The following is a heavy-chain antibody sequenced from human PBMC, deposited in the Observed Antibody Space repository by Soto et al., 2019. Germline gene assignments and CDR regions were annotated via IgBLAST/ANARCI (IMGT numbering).Heavy chain of an antibody. V-gene: IGHV1-2*04. J-gene: IGHJ4*02. Sequence: GASVKPSCTASGYTFTVYYMHWVRQAPGRGLEWMGWINPNSGGTNYAQNFQGWVTMTRDTSISTAYMELSRLRSDDTAVYYCARTHCSSTRCYVGSWDYWGQGTLVTVSS. CDR2: INPNSGGT. D-gene: IGHD2-2*01. CDR3: ARTHCSSTRCYVGSWDY. CDR1: GYTFTVYY.